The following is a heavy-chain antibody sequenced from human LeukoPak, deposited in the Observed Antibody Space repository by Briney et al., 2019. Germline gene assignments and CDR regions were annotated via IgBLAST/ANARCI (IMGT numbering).Heavy chain of an antibody. CDR3: AKGFWSGYYLGWFDP. CDR2: INPSGGST. V-gene: IGHV1-46*01. CDR1: GYTFTSYY. D-gene: IGHD3-3*01. J-gene: IGHJ5*02. Sequence: GASVKVSCKASGYTFTSYYMHWVRQAPGQGLEWMGIINPSGGSTSYAQKFQGRVTMTRDTSTSTVYMELSSLRSEDTAVYYCAKGFWSGYYLGWFDPWGQGTLVTVSS.